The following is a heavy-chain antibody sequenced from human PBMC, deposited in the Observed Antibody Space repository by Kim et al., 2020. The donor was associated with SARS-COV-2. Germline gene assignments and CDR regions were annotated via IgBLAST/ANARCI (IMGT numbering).Heavy chain of an antibody. Sequence: ASVKVSCKASGYTFTSYGISWVRQAPGQGLEWMGWISAYNGNTNYAQKLQGRVTMTTDTSTSTAYMELRSLRSDDTAVYYCARDKPNSSGWYSIGYYYYYGMDVWGQGTTVTVSS. J-gene: IGHJ6*02. D-gene: IGHD6-19*01. V-gene: IGHV1-18*01. CDR2: ISAYNGNT. CDR3: ARDKPNSSGWYSIGYYYYYGMDV. CDR1: GYTFTSYG.